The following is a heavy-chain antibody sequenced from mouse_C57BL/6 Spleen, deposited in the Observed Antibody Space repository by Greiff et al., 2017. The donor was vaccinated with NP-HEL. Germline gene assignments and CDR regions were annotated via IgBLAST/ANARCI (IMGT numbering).Heavy chain of an antibody. CDR3: ARGRTYYGNFDY. V-gene: IGHV1-82*01. Sequence: VQLVESGPELVKPGASVKISCKASGYAFSSSWMNWVKQRPGKGLEWIGRIYPGDGDTNYNGKFKGKATLTADKSSSTAYMQLSSLTSEDSAVYFCARGRTYYGNFDYWGQGTTLTVSS. J-gene: IGHJ2*01. CDR2: IYPGDGDT. D-gene: IGHD2-10*01. CDR1: GYAFSSSW.